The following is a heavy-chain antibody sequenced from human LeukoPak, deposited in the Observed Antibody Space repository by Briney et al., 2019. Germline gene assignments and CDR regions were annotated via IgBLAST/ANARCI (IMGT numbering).Heavy chain of an antibody. CDR2: IYTGDSNT. CDR1: GYRFTSYW. CDR3: ARLGGSAYCVSTTCHFDY. J-gene: IGHJ4*02. V-gene: IGHV5-51*01. D-gene: IGHD2-2*01. Sequence: GESLKISCQGSGYRFTSYWIGWVRQMPGKGLEWMGIIYTGDSNTKYSPSFQGQVTISVDKSISTAYLQWSSLKASDTAMYYCARLGGSAYCVSTTCHFDYWGQGTLVIVSS.